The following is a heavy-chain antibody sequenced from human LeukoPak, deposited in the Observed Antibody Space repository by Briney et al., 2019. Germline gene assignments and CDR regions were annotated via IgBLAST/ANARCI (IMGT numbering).Heavy chain of an antibody. CDR1: GGSFSGYY. D-gene: IGHD5-18*01. CDR2: INHSGST. Sequence: SETLSLTCAVYGGSFSGYYWSWIRQPPGKGLEWIGEINHSGSTNYNPSLKSRVTISVDTSKNQFSLKLSSVTAADTAVYYCARALLQLWFSFDYWGQGTLVTVSS. CDR3: ARALLQLWFSFDY. V-gene: IGHV4-34*01. J-gene: IGHJ4*02.